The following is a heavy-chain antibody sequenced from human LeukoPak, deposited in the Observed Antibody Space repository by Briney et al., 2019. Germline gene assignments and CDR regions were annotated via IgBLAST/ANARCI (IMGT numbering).Heavy chain of an antibody. D-gene: IGHD2-21*02. CDR2: IRGDGSRL. Sequence: GSLRLSCAASGLTFSSYAMHWVRQAPGKGLEWVANIRGDGSRLYYVDSVKGRFTISRDNAKNSLYLQMSNLRAEDTSVYYCARDHNYFGSDRYYDAFDIWGQGTMVTVSS. CDR1: GLTFSSYA. CDR3: ARDHNYFGSDRYYDAFDI. J-gene: IGHJ3*02. V-gene: IGHV3-7*01.